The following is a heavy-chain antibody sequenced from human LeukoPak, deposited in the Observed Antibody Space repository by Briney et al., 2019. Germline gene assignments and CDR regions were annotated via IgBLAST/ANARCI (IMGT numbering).Heavy chain of an antibody. J-gene: IGHJ5*02. Sequence: SETLSLTCTVSGGSISSGDYYWSWIRQPPGKGLEWIGYIYYSGSTYYNPSLKSRVTISVDTSKNQFSLKLSSVTAADTAVYYCSSVADSSGYDYPNWFDPWGQGTLVTVSS. D-gene: IGHD5-12*01. CDR3: SSVADSSGYDYPNWFDP. V-gene: IGHV4-30-4*01. CDR2: IYYSGST. CDR1: GGSISSGDYY.